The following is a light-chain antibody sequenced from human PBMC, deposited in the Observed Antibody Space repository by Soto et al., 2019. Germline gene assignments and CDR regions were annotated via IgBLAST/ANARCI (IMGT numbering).Light chain of an antibody. Sequence: DIQMTQSPSALSASVGDRVTITCRASQSISSWLAWYQQKPGKAPRLLIYDASYLERGVPSRFSGSGSGTEFTLTISDLQPVDLATYYCQQYNNFWTFGPGTKVEI. CDR3: QQYNNFWT. CDR1: QSISSW. V-gene: IGKV1-5*01. CDR2: DAS. J-gene: IGKJ1*01.